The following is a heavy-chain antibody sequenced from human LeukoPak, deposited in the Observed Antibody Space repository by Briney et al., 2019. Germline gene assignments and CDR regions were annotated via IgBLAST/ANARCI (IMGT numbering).Heavy chain of an antibody. D-gene: IGHD6-19*01. CDR3: ARDVWTGVAVSNY. Sequence: GGSLRLSCVASGFTFSSYWMTWVRQAPGKGLEWLANIKEDGSIQYYLDSVRGRFTISRDNAKTSVYLQLNSLRADDTAVYYCARDVWTGVAVSNYWGQGTLVTVSS. CDR2: IKEDGSIQ. J-gene: IGHJ4*02. CDR1: GFTFSSYW. V-gene: IGHV3-7*01.